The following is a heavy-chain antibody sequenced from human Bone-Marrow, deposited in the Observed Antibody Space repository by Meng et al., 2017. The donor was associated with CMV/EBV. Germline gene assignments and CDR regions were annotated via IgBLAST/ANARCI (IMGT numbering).Heavy chain of an antibody. CDR3: AKAKSELLWFGELDV. D-gene: IGHD3-10*01. Sequence: GGSLRLSCAASGFTFDDYAMHWVRQAPGKGLEWVSGISWNSGSIGYADSVKGRFTISRDNAKNSLYLQMNSLRAEDMALYYCAKAKSELLWFGELDVWGQGTTVTFYS. CDR2: ISWNSGSI. J-gene: IGHJ6*02. CDR1: GFTFDDYA. V-gene: IGHV3-9*03.